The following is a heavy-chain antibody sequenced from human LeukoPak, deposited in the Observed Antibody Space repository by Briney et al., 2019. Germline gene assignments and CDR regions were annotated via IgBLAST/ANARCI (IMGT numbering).Heavy chain of an antibody. CDR3: AKGVAGTFDAFDI. CDR1: GFSFSSYG. J-gene: IGHJ3*02. Sequence: GGSLRLSCEASGFSFSSYGLHWVRQAPGKGLEWVSAISGSGGSTYYADSVKGRFTISRDNSKNTLYLQMNSLRAEDTAVYYCAKGVAGTFDAFDIWGQGTMVTVSS. V-gene: IGHV3-23*01. CDR2: ISGSGGST. D-gene: IGHD6-19*01.